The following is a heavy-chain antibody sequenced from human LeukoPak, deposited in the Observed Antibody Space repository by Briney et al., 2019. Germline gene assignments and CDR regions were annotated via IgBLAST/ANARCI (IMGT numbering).Heavy chain of an antibody. D-gene: IGHD3-10*02. V-gene: IGHV3-21*01. CDR2: ITTSSSYT. Sequence: GGSLRLSCAASGFSFSSYNMDWVRQTPGKGLEWISSITTSSSYTFYADSVKGRFTISRDNARNSLYLQMNSLTAEDTAVYYCAELGITMIGGVWGKGSTVTISS. CDR3: AELGITMIGGV. J-gene: IGHJ6*04. CDR1: GFSFSSYN.